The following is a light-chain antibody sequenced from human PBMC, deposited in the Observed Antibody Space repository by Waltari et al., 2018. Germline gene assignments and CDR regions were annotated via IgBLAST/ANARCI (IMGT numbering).Light chain of an antibody. CDR2: CEA. J-gene: IGKJ2*01. Sequence: EIVMTQSPATLSVSPGERATLSCRASQSVSSNLAWYHQKPGQDPRLLIYCEATRAPGIPARFSGSGSGTEFTLTISRLQSEDFAVYYCQQYNNWPPYTFGQGTKLEIK. CDR1: QSVSSN. V-gene: IGKV3-15*01. CDR3: QQYNNWPPYT.